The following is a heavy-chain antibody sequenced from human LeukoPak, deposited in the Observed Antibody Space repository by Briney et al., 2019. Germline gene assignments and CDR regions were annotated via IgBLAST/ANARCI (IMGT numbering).Heavy chain of an antibody. CDR1: GFTFSSYG. V-gene: IGHV3-30*03. CDR3: ESGYSSGRRFDY. CDR2: ISYDGSNK. J-gene: IGHJ4*02. Sequence: GGSLRLSCAASGFTFSSYGMHWVRQAPGKGLEWVAVISYDGSNKYYAVSVKGRFTISRDNSKNTLYLQMNSLRGEDTAVYYCESGYSSGRRFDYWGQGTLVTVSS. D-gene: IGHD6-25*01.